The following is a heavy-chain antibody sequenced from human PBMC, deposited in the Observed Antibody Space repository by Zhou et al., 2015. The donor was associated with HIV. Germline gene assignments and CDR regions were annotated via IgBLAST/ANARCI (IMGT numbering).Heavy chain of an antibody. CDR2: IIPIFGTA. CDR3: ARGSPNSIAVAGELDY. Sequence: QVQLVQSGAEVKKPGSSVKVSCKASGGTFSSYAISWVRQAPGQGLEWMGGIIPIFGTANYAQKFQGRVTITADESTSTAYMELSSLRSEDTAVYYCARGSPNSIAVAGELDYVGPGNPGHRLL. V-gene: IGHV1-69*01. J-gene: IGHJ4*02. D-gene: IGHD6-19*01. CDR1: GGTFSSYA.